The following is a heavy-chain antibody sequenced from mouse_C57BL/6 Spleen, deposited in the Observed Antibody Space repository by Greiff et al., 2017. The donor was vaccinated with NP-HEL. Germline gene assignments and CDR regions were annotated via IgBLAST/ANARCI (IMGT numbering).Heavy chain of an antibody. J-gene: IGHJ4*01. CDR3: ARGRPDYDDAKDY. Sequence: QVQLQQPGAELVMPGASVKLSCKASGYTFTSYWMHWVKQRPGQGLEWIGEIDPSDSYTNYNQKFKGKSPLTVDKSSSPAYMQLSSLTSEDSAVYCCARGRPDYDDAKDYWGQGTSVTVSS. V-gene: IGHV1-69*01. CDR2: IDPSDSYT. D-gene: IGHD2-4*01. CDR1: GYTFTSYW.